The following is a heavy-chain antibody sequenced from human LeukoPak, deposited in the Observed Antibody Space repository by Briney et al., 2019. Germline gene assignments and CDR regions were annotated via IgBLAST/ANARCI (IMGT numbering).Heavy chain of an antibody. V-gene: IGHV4-59*01. CDR2: IYYSGST. J-gene: IGHJ4*02. CDR3: ARADDSSGFDY. Sequence: PPETLSLTCTVSGGSISSYYWSWIRQPPGKGLEWIGYIYYSGSTNYNPSLKSRVTISVDTSKNQFSLKLSSVTAADTAVYYCARADDSSGFDYWGQGTLVTVSS. D-gene: IGHD3-22*01. CDR1: GGSISSYY.